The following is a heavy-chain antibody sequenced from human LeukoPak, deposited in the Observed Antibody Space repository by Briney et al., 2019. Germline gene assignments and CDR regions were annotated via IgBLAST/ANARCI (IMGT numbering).Heavy chain of an antibody. CDR3: ARISYYYDSSGHPGYFDY. D-gene: IGHD3-22*01. CDR1: GYSISSGYY. J-gene: IGHJ4*02. V-gene: IGHV4-38-2*01. CDR2: IYRSGST. Sequence: SETLSLTCAVSGYSISSGYYWGWIRQPPGKGLEWIGSIYRSGSTYYNPSFKSRITISIDTSNNQFSLKLNSVTAADTAVYYCARISYYYDSSGHPGYFDYWGQGTLVTVSS.